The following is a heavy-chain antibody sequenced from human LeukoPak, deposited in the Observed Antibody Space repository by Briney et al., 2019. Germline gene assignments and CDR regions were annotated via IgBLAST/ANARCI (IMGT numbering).Heavy chain of an antibody. V-gene: IGHV3-48*01. CDR2: ISSSSSAI. CDR1: GFTFDNYA. D-gene: IGHD6-6*01. CDR3: AREYSSSSGRAFDI. Sequence: PPGGSLRLSCAASGFTFDNYAMNWVRQTPGKGLEWVSFISSSSSAIYYADSVKGRFTISRDNAKSSLFLQMNSLRAEDTAVYYCAREYSSSSGRAFDIWGQGTMVTVSS. J-gene: IGHJ3*02.